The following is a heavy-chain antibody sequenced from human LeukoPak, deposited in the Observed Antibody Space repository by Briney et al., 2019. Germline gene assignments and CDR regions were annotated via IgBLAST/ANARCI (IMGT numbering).Heavy chain of an antibody. J-gene: IGHJ6*03. V-gene: IGHV1-2*02. D-gene: IGHD1-26*01. Sequence: ASVKVSCKASGYTFTGYYMHWVRQAPGQGLEWMGWINPNSGGTNYAQKFQGRVTMTRDTSISTAYMELSRLRSDDTAVYYCARALMGATNYYYYMDVWGKGTTVTVSS. CDR2: INPNSGGT. CDR3: ARALMGATNYYYYMDV. CDR1: GYTFTGYY.